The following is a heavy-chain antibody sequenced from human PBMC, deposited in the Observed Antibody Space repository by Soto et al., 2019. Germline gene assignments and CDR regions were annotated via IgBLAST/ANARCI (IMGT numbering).Heavy chain of an antibody. CDR2: ISYSGST. V-gene: IGHV4-59*01. D-gene: IGHD2-15*01. CDR3: ARGGASPDY. Sequence: SGTLSLTCTVSGASITTYYWSWIRHPPGKGLEWIGYISYSGSTDYNPSLKSRVTISFDASKNQISLQVRSATAADAAVYYCARGGASPDYWGQGTLVPVSS. CDR1: GASITTYY. J-gene: IGHJ4*02.